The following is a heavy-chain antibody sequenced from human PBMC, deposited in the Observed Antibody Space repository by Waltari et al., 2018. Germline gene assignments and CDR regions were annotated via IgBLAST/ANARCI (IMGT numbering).Heavy chain of an antibody. CDR3: ARGWDGDPIFDY. V-gene: IGHV4-59*01. J-gene: IGHJ4*02. CDR2: IYYSGST. D-gene: IGHD4-17*01. CDR1: GGSISSYY. Sequence: QVQLQESGPGLVKPSETLSLTCTVSGGSISSYYWSWIRQPPGKGLEWIGYIYYSGSTYYNPSLKSRVTISVDTSKNQFSLKLSSVTAADTAVYYCARGWDGDPIFDYWGQGTLVTVSS.